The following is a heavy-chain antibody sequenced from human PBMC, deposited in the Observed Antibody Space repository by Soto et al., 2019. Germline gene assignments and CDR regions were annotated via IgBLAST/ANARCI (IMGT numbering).Heavy chain of an antibody. J-gene: IGHJ5*02. V-gene: IGHV4-34*01. CDR3: ARDFPFRWFGELSNWFDP. D-gene: IGHD3-10*01. CDR1: GGSFSGYY. Sequence: PSETLSLTCAVYGGSFSGYYWSWIRQPPGKGLEWIGEINHSGSTNYNPSLKSRVTISVDTSKNQFSLKLSSVTAADTAVYYCARDFPFRWFGELSNWFDPWGQGTLVTVSS. CDR2: INHSGST.